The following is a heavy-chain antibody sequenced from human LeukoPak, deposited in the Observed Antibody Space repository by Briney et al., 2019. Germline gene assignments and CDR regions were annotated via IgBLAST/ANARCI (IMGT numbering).Heavy chain of an antibody. D-gene: IGHD3-3*01. J-gene: IGHJ4*02. V-gene: IGHV3-23*01. Sequence: PGGSLTLSCAASGFTFSIYAMTWVRQAPGKGLEWVSSISGSGGGTYYADSVAGHFIISRDNSKNSLYLQMNSLRADDTAGYYCAQGELRFLGGGYWGQGTLVTVSS. CDR1: GFTFSIYA. CDR2: ISGSGGGT. CDR3: AQGELRFLGGGY.